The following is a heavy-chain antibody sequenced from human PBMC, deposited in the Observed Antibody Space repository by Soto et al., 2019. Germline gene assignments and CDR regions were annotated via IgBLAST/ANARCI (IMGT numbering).Heavy chain of an antibody. CDR1: GFTFSTYA. Sequence: GGSLRLSCAASGFTFSTYAMSWVRQAPGKGLERVSVITGSGSSSYYADSVKGRFTISRDNSKNTLFLQMKRLRAEDTAVYYCAKMAFRSSTASHDFTMDVWGPGTTVTVSS. CDR2: ITGSGSSS. D-gene: IGHD2-2*01. V-gene: IGHV3-23*01. J-gene: IGHJ6*02. CDR3: AKMAFRSSTASHDFTMDV.